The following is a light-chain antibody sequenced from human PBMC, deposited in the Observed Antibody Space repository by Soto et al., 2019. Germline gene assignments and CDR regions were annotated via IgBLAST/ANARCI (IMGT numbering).Light chain of an antibody. Sequence: DIQMAQSPSSLSASVGDRVTITCRASQSISNSLNWYQQKPGKAPKLLIYDASSLESGVPSRFSGSGSGTEFTLTISSLQPDDFATYYCQHYDAFLWTFGQGTKVDI. CDR1: QSISNS. CDR2: DAS. CDR3: QHYDAFLWT. V-gene: IGKV1-39*01. J-gene: IGKJ1*01.